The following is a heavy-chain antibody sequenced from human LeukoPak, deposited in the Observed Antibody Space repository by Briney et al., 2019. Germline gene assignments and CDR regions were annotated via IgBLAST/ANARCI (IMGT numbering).Heavy chain of an antibody. D-gene: IGHD6-19*01. CDR1: GGSINY. CDR3: ARDLKIGYNSGWYSFDY. CDR2: IYYSGTT. V-gene: IGHV4-39*07. Sequence: SETLSLTCTVSGGSINYGGWIRQPPGKGLEWIGSIYYSGTTYYNPSLKSRVTLSVDTSKNQFSLKLISVTAADTAVYYCARDLKIGYNSGWYSFDYWGQGILVTVSS. J-gene: IGHJ4*02.